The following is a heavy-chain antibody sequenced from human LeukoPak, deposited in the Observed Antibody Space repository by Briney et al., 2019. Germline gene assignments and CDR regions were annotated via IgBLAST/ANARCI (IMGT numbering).Heavy chain of an antibody. CDR1: GGSISSSSYY. J-gene: IGHJ6*03. Sequence: SETLSLTCTVSGGSISSSSYYWGWIRQPPGKGLEWIGSIYYSGSTYYNPSLKSRVTISVDTSKNQFSLKLSSVTAADTAVYYCARDRRGYSYGYYYYYYMDVWGKGITVTVSS. V-gene: IGHV4-39*07. CDR3: ARDRRGYSYGYYYYYYMDV. D-gene: IGHD5-18*01. CDR2: IYYSGST.